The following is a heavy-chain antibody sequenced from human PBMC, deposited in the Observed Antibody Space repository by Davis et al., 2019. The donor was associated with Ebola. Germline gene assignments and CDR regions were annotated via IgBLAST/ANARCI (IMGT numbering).Heavy chain of an antibody. J-gene: IGHJ5*02. D-gene: IGHD6-13*01. V-gene: IGHV4-34*01. CDR1: GGSFSGYY. Sequence: SETLSPTCAVYGGSFSGYYWRWIRQPPGKGLEWIGEINHSGSTNYNPSLKSRVTISVDTSKNQFSLKLSSVTAADTAVYYCARLGRVQDSSWYWFDPWGQGTMVTVSS. CDR3: ARLGRVQDSSWYWFDP. CDR2: INHSGST.